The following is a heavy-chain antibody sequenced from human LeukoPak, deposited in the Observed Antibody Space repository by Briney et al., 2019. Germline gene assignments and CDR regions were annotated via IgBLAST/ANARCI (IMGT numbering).Heavy chain of an antibody. CDR3: ARDSMYAFDI. D-gene: IGHD2-2*01. V-gene: IGHV3-48*01. CDR2: FSTSSGTI. J-gene: IGHJ3*02. Sequence: GGSLRLSCAASGFTFSSYSMNWVRQAPGKGLEWISYFSTSSGTISYADSVKGRFTISRDNAKNSLYLQMNSLRAEDAAVYYCARDSMYAFDIWGQGTMVTVSS. CDR1: GFTFSSYS.